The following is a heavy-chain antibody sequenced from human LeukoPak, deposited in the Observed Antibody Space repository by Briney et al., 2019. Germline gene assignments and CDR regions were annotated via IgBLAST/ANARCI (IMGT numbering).Heavy chain of an antibody. D-gene: IGHD3-3*01. Sequence: GGSLRLSCAASGFTFSDYYMSWIRQAPGKGLEWVSYISSSGSTIYYADSVKGRFTISRDNAKNSLYLQMNSLRAEDTAVYYCARDPKNYDFWSGYYYYYYYGMDVWGQGTTVTVSS. V-gene: IGHV3-11*04. CDR1: GFTFSDYY. CDR3: ARDPKNYDFWSGYYYYYYYGMDV. J-gene: IGHJ6*02. CDR2: ISSSGSTI.